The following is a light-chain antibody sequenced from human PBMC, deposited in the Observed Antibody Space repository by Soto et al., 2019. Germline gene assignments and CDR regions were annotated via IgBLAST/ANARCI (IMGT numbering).Light chain of an antibody. Sequence: EIVLTQSPGTLSLSPGERATLSCRASQSVTSNYLAWYQQKPGQAPRLLIYAASRRAPGIPDRFSASGSGTDFTLTISSLHLEDVGTYFCQQSYSTPHFTFGPGTKVDLK. CDR2: AAS. V-gene: IGKV3-20*01. CDR3: QQSYSTPHFT. CDR1: QSVTSNY. J-gene: IGKJ3*01.